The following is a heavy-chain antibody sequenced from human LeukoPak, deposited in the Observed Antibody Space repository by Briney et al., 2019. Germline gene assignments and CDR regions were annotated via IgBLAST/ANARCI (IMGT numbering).Heavy chain of an antibody. J-gene: IGHJ4*02. CDR2: IYPGDSNT. CDR3: ARRANGATDFDY. V-gene: IGHV5-51*01. CDR1: GYSFTTYW. Sequence: PGESLKISCKGSGYSFTTYWIGWVRQLPGKGLELMGIIYPGDSNTRYSPSFQGQVTISADKSISSAYLQWSSLKASDTAIYYCARRANGATDFDYWGQGTLVTVSS. D-gene: IGHD4/OR15-4a*01.